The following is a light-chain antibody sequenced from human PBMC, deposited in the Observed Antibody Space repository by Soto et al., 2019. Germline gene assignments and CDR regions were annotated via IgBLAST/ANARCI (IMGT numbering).Light chain of an antibody. V-gene: IGKV1D-13*01. Sequence: ASQLIQSPSSLSASVGDKVTITCRASQGISRTLAWYQQKTGKAPKLLISDASNLQSGVPSRFSGSGSGTDFTLTISSLQPEDFATYFCQQFNNYPITFGGGTKVDIK. J-gene: IGKJ4*01. CDR3: QQFNNYPIT. CDR1: QGISRT. CDR2: DAS.